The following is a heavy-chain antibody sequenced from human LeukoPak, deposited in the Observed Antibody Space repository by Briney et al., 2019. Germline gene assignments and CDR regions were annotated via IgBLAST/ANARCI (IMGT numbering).Heavy chain of an antibody. D-gene: IGHD3-22*01. CDR1: GYSSTNYG. J-gene: IGHJ6*03. Sequence: ASVKVSCKASGYSSTNYGISWVRQAPGQGLEWMGWIHIYRGNTNYAQKFQGRVTMTTDTSISTAYMELSRLRSDDTAVYYCALSNYYDSSGYPFWYYYYMDVWGKGTTVTISS. CDR3: ALSNYYDSSGYPFWYYYYMDV. V-gene: IGHV1-18*01. CDR2: IHIYRGNT.